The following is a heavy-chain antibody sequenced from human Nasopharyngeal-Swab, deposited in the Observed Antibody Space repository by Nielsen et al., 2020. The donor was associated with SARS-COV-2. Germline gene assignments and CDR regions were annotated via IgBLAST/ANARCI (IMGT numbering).Heavy chain of an antibody. V-gene: IGHV3-11*04. CDR2: ISSSGSTT. J-gene: IGHJ1*01. CDR1: GFSFSEYY. CDR3: ARGVETIHH. Sequence: GESLKISCAASGFSFSEYYMSWIRQAPGKGLEGISDISSSGSTTHYADSMKGRFTISRDNAKKSLYLQMDSLRAEDTAVYYCARGVETIHHWGQGSLVTVSS. D-gene: IGHD5-24*01.